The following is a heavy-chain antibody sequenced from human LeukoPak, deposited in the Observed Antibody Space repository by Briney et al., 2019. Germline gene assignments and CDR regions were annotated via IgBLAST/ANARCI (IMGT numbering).Heavy chain of an antibody. D-gene: IGHD5-12*01. CDR1: SGSLSDKY. Sequence: SETLSLTCGVYSGSLSDKYWSWIRQPPGKGLEWIGEINPSGRTNYNPSPKSRVTMSIDTSKNQFSLKLSSVTAADTAVYYCARLSGYHFDYWGQGALVTVSS. CDR2: INPSGRT. CDR3: ARLSGYHFDY. J-gene: IGHJ4*02. V-gene: IGHV4-34*01.